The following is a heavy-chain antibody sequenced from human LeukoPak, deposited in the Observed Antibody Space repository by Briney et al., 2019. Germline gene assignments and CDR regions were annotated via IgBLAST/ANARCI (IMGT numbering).Heavy chain of an antibody. CDR2: ISSSTTTT. CDR1: GFTFSNYG. CDR3: ARDRGELLDY. J-gene: IGHJ4*02. V-gene: IGHV3-48*02. D-gene: IGHD3-10*01. Sequence: GGSLRLSCAASGFTFSNYGMNWVRQAPGKGLEWVSYISSSTTTTLYADSVKGRFTISRDNAKNSLYLQMSSLRDEDTAVYYCARDRGELLDYWGQGTLVTVSS.